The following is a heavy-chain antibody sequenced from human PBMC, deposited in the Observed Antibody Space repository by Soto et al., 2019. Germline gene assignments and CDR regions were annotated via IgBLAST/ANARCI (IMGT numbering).Heavy chain of an antibody. CDR2: ISRDGNNK. V-gene: IGHV3-30*18. D-gene: IGHD4-4*01. Sequence: SLRLSCATSGFTFRFYDTHWVRQAPGKGLEWLAVISRDGNNKDYGDSVKGRFTISRDNSKNTLFLQMNSLRDEDSAVYYCAKDAYTPIRTTAHDAGGLDHWGRGTLVTVSS. J-gene: IGHJ4*02. CDR1: GFTFRFYD. CDR3: AKDAYTPIRTTAHDAGGLDH.